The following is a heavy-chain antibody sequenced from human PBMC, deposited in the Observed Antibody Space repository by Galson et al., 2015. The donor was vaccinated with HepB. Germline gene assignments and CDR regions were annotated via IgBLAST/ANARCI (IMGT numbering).Heavy chain of an antibody. CDR3: VKGADSNDDRYDY. CDR2: MSDTGVNT. J-gene: IGHJ4*02. D-gene: IGHD1-1*01. CDR1: GFIFRNYA. V-gene: IGHV3-23*01. Sequence: SLRLSCAASGFIFRNYAMTWVRQAPGTGLEWVSGMSDTGVNTYYAEALKDRFTISRDNSKKMLYLHMSGLRSEDTATYFCVKGADSNDDRYDYWGQGTLVTVSS.